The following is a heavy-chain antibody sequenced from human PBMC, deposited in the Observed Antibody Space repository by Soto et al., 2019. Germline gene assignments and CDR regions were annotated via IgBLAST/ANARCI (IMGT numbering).Heavy chain of an antibody. Sequence: TSETLSLTCTVSGGSISSYYWSWIRQPPGKGLEWIGYIYYSGSTNYNPSLKSRVTISVDTSKNQFSLKLSSVTAADTAVYYCARVWGGAFDIWGQGTMVTGSS. CDR3: ARVWGGAFDI. CDR2: IYYSGST. CDR1: GGSISSYY. J-gene: IGHJ3*02. D-gene: IGHD3-10*01. V-gene: IGHV4-59*01.